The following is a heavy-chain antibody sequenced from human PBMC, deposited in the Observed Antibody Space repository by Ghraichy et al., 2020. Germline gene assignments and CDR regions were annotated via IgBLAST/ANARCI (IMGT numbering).Heavy chain of an antibody. CDR1: GGSISRYY. V-gene: IGHV4-59*01. J-gene: IGHJ4*02. D-gene: IGHD6-19*01. CDR3: ARGAVAGLFDY. Sequence: SETLSLTCTVSGGSISRYYWSWIRQPPGKGLEWIGYIYYSGSTNYNPSLKSRVTISVDTSKNQFSLKLSSVTAADTAVYYCARGAVAGLFDYWGQGTLVTVSS. CDR2: IYYSGST.